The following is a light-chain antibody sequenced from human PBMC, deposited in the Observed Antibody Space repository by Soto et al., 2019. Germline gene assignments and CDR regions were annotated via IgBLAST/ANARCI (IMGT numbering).Light chain of an antibody. CDR1: SSNIGIDY. CDR2: EDN. V-gene: IGLV1-51*02. CDR3: GAWDTSLSGVI. Sequence: QSVLTQPPSVSAAPGQTVTISCSGSSSNIGIDYVSWYQQLPGTAPKLLIYEDNKRPSGIPDRFSGSKSGTSATLDITGLQTEDEADYYCGAWDTSLSGVIFGGGTKLTVL. J-gene: IGLJ2*01.